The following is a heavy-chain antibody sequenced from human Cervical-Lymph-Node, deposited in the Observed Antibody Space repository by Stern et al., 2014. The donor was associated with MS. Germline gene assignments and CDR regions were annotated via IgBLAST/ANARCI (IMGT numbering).Heavy chain of an antibody. J-gene: IGHJ5*02. CDR1: GFTFSSYG. V-gene: IGHV3-33*06. D-gene: IGHD3-16*02. Sequence: VQLVESGGGVVQPGRSLRLSCEASGFTFSSYGMHWVRQAPGKGLEWVAIIWSDGSNKNYADSVKGRFTISRENSKNKLTLQMNGRVAEDTAVYYCAKKGGRDPVKDWFDPWGQGTLVTVSS. CDR3: AKKGGRDPVKDWFDP. CDR2: IWSDGSNK.